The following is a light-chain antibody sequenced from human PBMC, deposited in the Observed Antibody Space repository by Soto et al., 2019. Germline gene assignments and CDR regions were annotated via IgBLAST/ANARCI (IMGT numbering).Light chain of an antibody. Sequence: QSALTQPASVSGSPGQSITISCTGTSSDVGGYNYVSWYQQHPGKAPKLMIYEVSNRPSGVSNRFSGSKSGNMASLTISGLQAEDEADYYCSTYSTSSTLDYVFGTGTKLTVL. CDR1: SSDVGGYNY. CDR2: EVS. J-gene: IGLJ1*01. V-gene: IGLV2-14*01. CDR3: STYSTSSTLDYV.